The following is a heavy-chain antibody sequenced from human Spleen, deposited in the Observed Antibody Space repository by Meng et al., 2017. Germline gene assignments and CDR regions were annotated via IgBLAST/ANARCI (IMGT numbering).Heavy chain of an antibody. Sequence: QVQLKQWGAGLLKPSETLSLTCAVYGGSFSNYYWSWIRQPPGKGLEWIGEIHHSGSTNYNPSLKSRVTVSIDTSKSQFSLKLTSVTAADTAVYYCVRSSGWVRTGFDPWGQGTLVTVSS. CDR3: VRSSGWVRTGFDP. V-gene: IGHV4-34*01. D-gene: IGHD6-19*01. CDR1: GGSFSNYY. CDR2: IHHSGST. J-gene: IGHJ5*02.